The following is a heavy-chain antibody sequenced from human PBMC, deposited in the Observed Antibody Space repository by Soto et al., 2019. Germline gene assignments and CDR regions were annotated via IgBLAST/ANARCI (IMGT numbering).Heavy chain of an antibody. Sequence: QVQLVESGGGVVQPGRSLRLSCAASGFTFSSYAMHWVRQAPGKGLEWVAVISYDGSNKYYADSVKSRFTISRDNSKNTLYLQMNSLRAEDTAVYYCARDYSSGWYQGYGGQGTLVTVSS. V-gene: IGHV3-30-3*01. CDR1: GFTFSSYA. CDR3: ARDYSSGWYQGY. J-gene: IGHJ4*02. D-gene: IGHD6-19*01. CDR2: ISYDGSNK.